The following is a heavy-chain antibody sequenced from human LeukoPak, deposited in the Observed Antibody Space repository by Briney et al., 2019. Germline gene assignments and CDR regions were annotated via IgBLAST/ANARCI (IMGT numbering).Heavy chain of an antibody. J-gene: IGHJ5*02. CDR3: ARAVSRNWFDP. D-gene: IGHD6-13*01. CDR1: GYTFTSYG. V-gene: IGHV1-18*01. CDR2: ISAHNGNT. Sequence: ASVKVSCKASGYTFTSYGISWVRQTPGQELEWMGWISAHNGNTNYAQKLQGRVTMTTDTSTSTAYMELSSLRSDDTAVYYCARAVSRNWFDPWGQGTLVTVPP.